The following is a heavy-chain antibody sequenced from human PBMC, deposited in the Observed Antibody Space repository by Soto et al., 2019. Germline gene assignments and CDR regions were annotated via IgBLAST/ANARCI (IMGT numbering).Heavy chain of an antibody. Sequence: ASVKGSCKASGYTYTSYYMHWVRQAPGQGLEWMGIINPSGGSTSYAQKFQGRVTMTRDTSTSTVYMELSSLRSEDTAVYYCASQGDSGFPYYYYGMDVWGQGTTVTVSS. V-gene: IGHV1-46*01. J-gene: IGHJ6*02. CDR1: GYTYTSYY. CDR3: ASQGDSGFPYYYYGMDV. CDR2: INPSGGST. D-gene: IGHD5-12*01.